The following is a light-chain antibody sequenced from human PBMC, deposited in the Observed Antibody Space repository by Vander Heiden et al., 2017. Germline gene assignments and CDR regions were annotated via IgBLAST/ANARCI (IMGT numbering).Light chain of an antibody. Sequence: QSVLTQPPSVSGAPGQRVTISCTGSGSNIGAGYAVHWYQQLPGTAPRLLIYGNSNRPSGVPDRFSGSKSGTSASLAITGLQAEDEADYYCQSYDSSLSGYVFGTGTKVTVL. CDR3: QSYDSSLSGYV. CDR2: GNS. CDR1: GSNIGAGYA. J-gene: IGLJ1*01. V-gene: IGLV1-40*01.